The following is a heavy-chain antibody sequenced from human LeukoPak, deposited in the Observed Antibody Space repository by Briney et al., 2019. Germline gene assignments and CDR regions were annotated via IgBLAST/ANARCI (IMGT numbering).Heavy chain of an antibody. V-gene: IGHV4-39*01. CDR1: GGSFSSSSYY. Sequence: PSETLSLTCTVSGGSFSSSSYYWGWIRQPPGKGVEWIVSMYYSGSTYYNASLRSRLTISVDTSKNQFSLKLSSVTAADTAVYYCARHFDRDGYTSNAFDIWGQGTMVTVSS. CDR2: MYYSGST. CDR3: ARHFDRDGYTSNAFDI. D-gene: IGHD5-24*01. J-gene: IGHJ3*02.